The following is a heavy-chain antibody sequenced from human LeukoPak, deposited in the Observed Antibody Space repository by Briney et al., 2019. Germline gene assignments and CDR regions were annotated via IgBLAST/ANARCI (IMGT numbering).Heavy chain of an antibody. CDR3: AREPKPLGDLFFIDY. CDR1: GFDFTSYG. CDR2: ISAYNGNT. V-gene: IGHV1-18*01. Sequence: ASVKVSCKASGFDFTSYGIFWVRQAPGQGLEWMGWISAYNGNTHYAQKLQGRVTMTTDTSASTAYMELRSLTSDDTAVYYCAREPKPLGDLFFIDYWGQGTLVTVSS. D-gene: IGHD3-16*01. J-gene: IGHJ4*02.